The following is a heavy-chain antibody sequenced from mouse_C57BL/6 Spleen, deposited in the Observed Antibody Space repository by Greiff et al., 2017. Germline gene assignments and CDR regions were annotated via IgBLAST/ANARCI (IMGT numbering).Heavy chain of an antibody. CDR2: IDPSDSYT. CDR3: ARTTGYAMDY. Sequence: QVQLQQPGAELVKPGASVKLSCKASGYTFTSYRMQWVKQRPGQGLEWIGEIDPSDSYTNYNQKFKGKATLTVDTSSSTAYMQLSSLTSEDSAVYYCARTTGYAMDYWGQGTSVTVSS. J-gene: IGHJ4*01. D-gene: IGHD1-1*01. CDR1: GYTFTSYR. V-gene: IGHV1-50*01.